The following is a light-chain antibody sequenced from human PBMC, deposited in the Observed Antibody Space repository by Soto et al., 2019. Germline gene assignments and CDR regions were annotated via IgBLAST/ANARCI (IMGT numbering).Light chain of an antibody. CDR3: QQYHNWPIT. Sequence: EIVITQSPATLSVSPGEGATLSCRARQSVSSKLAWYPQKPGQAPRLLIYGASTRATGIPARFSGSGYGTEFTLIISSLQSEDFAVYYCQQYHNWPITFGQGARLAI. CDR2: GAS. CDR1: QSVSSK. J-gene: IGKJ5*01. V-gene: IGKV3-15*01.